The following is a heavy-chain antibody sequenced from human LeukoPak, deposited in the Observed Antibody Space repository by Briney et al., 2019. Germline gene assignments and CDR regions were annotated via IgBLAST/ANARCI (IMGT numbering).Heavy chain of an antibody. CDR3: ARIHSMLRGEIYNWLDP. D-gene: IGHD3-10*01. CDR2: MNPNSGNT. CDR1: GYTFTNYG. V-gene: IGHV1-8*03. J-gene: IGHJ5*02. Sequence: ASVKVSCKASGYTFTNYGINWVRQATGQGLEWMGWMNPNSGNTDYAQKFQGRVTITRDTSLYTAYMELSSLGSEDTAVYYCARIHSMLRGEIYNWLDPWGQGTLVTVSS.